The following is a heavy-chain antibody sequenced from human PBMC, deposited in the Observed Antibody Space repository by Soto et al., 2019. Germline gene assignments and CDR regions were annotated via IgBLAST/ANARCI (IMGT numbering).Heavy chain of an antibody. V-gene: IGHV1-69*06. CDR3: ADSPSPLWEMYYGDYGVEYYYYYGMDV. CDR2: IIPIFGTA. Sequence: QVQLVQSGAEVKKPGSSVKVSCKASGGTFSSYAISWVRQAPGQGLEWMGGIIPIFGTANYAQKFQGRVTITADKSTSTAYMELGSLRSEDTAVYYCADSPSPLWEMYYGDYGVEYYYYYGMDVWGQGTTVTVSS. J-gene: IGHJ6*02. D-gene: IGHD4-17*01. CDR1: GGTFSSYA.